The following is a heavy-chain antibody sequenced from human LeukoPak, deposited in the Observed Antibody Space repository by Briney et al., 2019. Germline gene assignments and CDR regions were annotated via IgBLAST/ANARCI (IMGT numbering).Heavy chain of an antibody. D-gene: IGHD3-10*01. V-gene: IGHV4-59*01. J-gene: IGHJ6*02. CDR3: ARSGVLWFGEVAIGYYYYYGMDV. CDR2: IYYSGST. Sequence: SETLSLTCTVSGGSISSYYWSWIRQPPGKGLEWIGYIYYSGSTNYNPSLKSRVTISVDTSKNQFSLKLSSVTAADTAVYYCARSGVLWFGEVAIGYYYYYGMDVWGQGTTVTVSS. CDR1: GGSISSYY.